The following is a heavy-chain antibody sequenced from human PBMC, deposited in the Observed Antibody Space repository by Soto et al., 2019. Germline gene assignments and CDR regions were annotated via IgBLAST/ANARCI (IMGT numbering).Heavy chain of an antibody. CDR3: ARLGYAAAGPYYFDY. CDR2: IKQDGSEK. CDR1: GFTFSSYW. D-gene: IGHD6-13*01. J-gene: IGHJ4*02. V-gene: IGHV3-7*05. Sequence: PGGSLRLSCAASGFTFSSYWMSWVRQAPGKGLEWVANIKQDGSEKYYVDSVKGRFTISRDNAKNSLYLQMNSLRAEDTAVYYCARLGYAAAGPYYFDYWGQGTLVTVSS.